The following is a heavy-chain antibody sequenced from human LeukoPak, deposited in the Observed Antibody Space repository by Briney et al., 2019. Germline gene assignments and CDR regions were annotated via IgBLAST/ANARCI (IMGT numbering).Heavy chain of an antibody. D-gene: IGHD1-26*01. V-gene: IGHV3-11*04. Sequence: PGGSLRLSRAASGFTFSNAWMSWVRQAPGKGLEWVSYISSSGSTIYYADSVKGRFTISRDNAKNSLYLQMNSLRAEDTAVYYCARDKVGATYRGYFDYWGQGTLVTVSS. CDR2: ISSSGSTI. CDR1: GFTFSNAW. J-gene: IGHJ4*02. CDR3: ARDKVGATYRGYFDY.